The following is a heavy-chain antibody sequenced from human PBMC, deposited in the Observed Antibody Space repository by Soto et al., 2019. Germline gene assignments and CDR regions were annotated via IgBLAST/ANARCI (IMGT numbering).Heavy chain of an antibody. CDR3: VRATYFSDSSGYTRCLDY. Sequence: GGSLRLSCAASGFTLSDHYIDWVRQAPGKCLEWVGRSRDKPQGYSTAYAASVKGRFTTSRDESKNSAYLQMNSLKTEDTAVYYCVRATYFSDSSGYTRCLDYWGQGTLVTVSS. D-gene: IGHD3-22*01. V-gene: IGHV3-72*01. CDR2: SRDKPQGYST. CDR1: GFTLSDHY. J-gene: IGHJ4*02.